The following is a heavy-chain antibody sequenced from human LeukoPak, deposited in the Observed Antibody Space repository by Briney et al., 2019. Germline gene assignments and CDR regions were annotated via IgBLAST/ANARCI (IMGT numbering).Heavy chain of an antibody. V-gene: IGHV1-46*01. CDR1: GYTFTSYY. Sequence: ASVKVSCKASGYTFTSYYMHWVRQAPGQGLEWMGIINPSGGSTSYAQKFQGRVTMTRDMSTSTVYMELSSLRSEDTAVYYCARGSLTRGKYYYYYYYMDVWGKGTTVTVSS. CDR2: INPSGGST. D-gene: IGHD1-14*01. J-gene: IGHJ6*03. CDR3: ARGSLTRGKYYYYYYYMDV.